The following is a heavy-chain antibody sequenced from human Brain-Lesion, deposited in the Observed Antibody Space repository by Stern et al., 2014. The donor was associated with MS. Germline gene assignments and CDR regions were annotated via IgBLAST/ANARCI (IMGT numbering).Heavy chain of an antibody. CDR3: ARDITGSSAYFDY. V-gene: IGHV3-9*01. Sequence: QLVQSGGDLVQPGSSLRLSCAAFGFTFDDYAMHWVRQAPGKGLEWVAGISWSSGTIGYADSVKGRFTTSRDNAYSSLYLQMNSLRPEDTALYYCARDITGSSAYFDYWGQGTLVTVSS. D-gene: IGHD1-14*01. J-gene: IGHJ4*02. CDR1: GFTFDDYA. CDR2: ISWSSGTI.